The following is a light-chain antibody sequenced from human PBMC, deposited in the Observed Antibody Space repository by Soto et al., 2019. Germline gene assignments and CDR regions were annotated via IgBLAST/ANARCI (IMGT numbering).Light chain of an antibody. CDR1: QSVADSY. Sequence: EVVLTQSPGTLSLSPGERATLSCRASQSVADSYLAWYQQKPGRAPRLLFYGATRRVTGIPDRFSGSGSGTDFTLTISTLEPDDFAVYYCHHFGNSPETFGQGTKVE. CDR2: GAT. CDR3: HHFGNSPET. V-gene: IGKV3-20*01. J-gene: IGKJ1*01.